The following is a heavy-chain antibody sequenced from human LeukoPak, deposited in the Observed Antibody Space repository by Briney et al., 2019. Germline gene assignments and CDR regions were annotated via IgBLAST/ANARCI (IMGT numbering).Heavy chain of an antibody. Sequence: PGGSLRLSCAASGFTFSNYGMHWVRQAPGKGLEWVAFIRYDGNTKYYVDPVKGRFTISRDNSKNTLYLQMNSLRPEDTAIYYCAKRDGMYTSGSYYFDYWGQGTLVTVSS. CDR3: AKRDGMYTSGSYYFDY. D-gene: IGHD6-19*01. CDR2: IRYDGNTK. J-gene: IGHJ4*02. CDR1: GFTFSNYG. V-gene: IGHV3-30*02.